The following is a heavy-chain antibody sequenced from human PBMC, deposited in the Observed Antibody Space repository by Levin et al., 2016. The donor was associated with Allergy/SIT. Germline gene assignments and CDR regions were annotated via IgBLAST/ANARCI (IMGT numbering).Heavy chain of an antibody. CDR2: IDHEDGET. V-gene: IGHV1-24*01. Sequence: ASVKVSCKVSGYTFTKLCMHWVRQAPGKGLEWMGSIDHEDGETVYAQKFQGRVTMTEDTSTDTAYMELTTLTSEDTAVYYCGAEASGSSFEYWGQGTLVTVSS. J-gene: IGHJ4*02. CDR1: GYTFTKLC. CDR3: GAEASGSSFEY. D-gene: IGHD6-6*01.